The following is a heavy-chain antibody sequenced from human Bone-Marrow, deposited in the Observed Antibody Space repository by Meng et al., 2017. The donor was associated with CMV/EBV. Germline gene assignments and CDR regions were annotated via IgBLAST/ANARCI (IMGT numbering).Heavy chain of an antibody. D-gene: IGHD1-7*01. V-gene: IGHV3-7*01. Sequence: GGSLRLSCAASGFTFSSYWMSWVRQAPGKGLEWVANIKQDGSEKYYVDSVKGRFTISRDNAKNSLYLQMNSLRAEDTAVYYCVRDPSATTGGMGVWGQGTTVTVSS. CDR3: VRDPSATTGGMGV. CDR1: GFTFSSYW. CDR2: IKQDGSEK. J-gene: IGHJ6*02.